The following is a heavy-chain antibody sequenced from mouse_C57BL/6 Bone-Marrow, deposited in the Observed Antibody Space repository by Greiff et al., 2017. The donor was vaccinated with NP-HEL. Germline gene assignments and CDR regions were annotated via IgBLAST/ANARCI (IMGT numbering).Heavy chain of an antibody. CDR2: IDPEDGET. CDR1: GFNIKDYY. Sequence: EVQLQQSGAELVKPGASVKLSCTASGFNIKDYYMHWVKQRTEQGLEWIGRIDPEDGETKYDPKFQGKATITADTSSNTAYLQLSSLTSEDTAVYYCARSTTVVEGYYAMDYWGQGTSVTVSS. D-gene: IGHD1-1*01. V-gene: IGHV14-2*01. CDR3: ARSTTVVEGYYAMDY. J-gene: IGHJ4*01.